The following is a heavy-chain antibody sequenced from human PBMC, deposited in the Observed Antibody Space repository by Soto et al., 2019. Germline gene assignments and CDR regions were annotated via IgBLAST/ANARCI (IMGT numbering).Heavy chain of an antibody. Sequence: GVSLRLSCAASGFPFSTYGMHWVRQAPGKGLEWVAVISYDGNNKFYADPVKGRFTISRDNSKNTLYLQMNSLGIEDTAVYFCAKDPGMVRGSIYYMDVWGKGTTVTVSS. CDR2: ISYDGNNK. V-gene: IGHV3-30*18. CDR3: AKDPGMVRGSIYYMDV. D-gene: IGHD3-10*01. J-gene: IGHJ6*03. CDR1: GFPFSTYG.